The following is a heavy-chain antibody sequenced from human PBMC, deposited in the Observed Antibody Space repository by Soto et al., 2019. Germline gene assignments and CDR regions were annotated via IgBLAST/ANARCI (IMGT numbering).Heavy chain of an antibody. J-gene: IGHJ6*02. CDR2: INPNSGGT. CDR3: ARGIAAAGTSGMDV. D-gene: IGHD6-13*01. V-gene: IGHV1-2*04. CDR1: GYTFTGYY. Sequence: GASVKVSCKASGYTFTGYYMHWVRQAPGQGLEWMGWINPNSGGTNYAQKFQGWVTMTRDTSISTAYMELSRLRSDDTAVYYRARGIAAAGTSGMDVWGQGTTVTVSS.